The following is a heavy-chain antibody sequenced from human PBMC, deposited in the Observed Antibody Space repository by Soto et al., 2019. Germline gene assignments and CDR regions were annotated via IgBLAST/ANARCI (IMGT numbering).Heavy chain of an antibody. CDR2: IRGDGDST. V-gene: IGHV3-23*01. Sequence: RISSSASGLARSTYAMSLVLQAPGKGLEWVSDIRGDGDSTYYADSVKGRFTISRDKANNTVSLQMNSLRGEDTAVYYCAREAPVAGTNYFDLWGQGTLVNVSS. CDR1: GLARSTYA. J-gene: IGHJ4*02. CDR3: AREAPVAGTNYFDL. D-gene: IGHD6-19*01.